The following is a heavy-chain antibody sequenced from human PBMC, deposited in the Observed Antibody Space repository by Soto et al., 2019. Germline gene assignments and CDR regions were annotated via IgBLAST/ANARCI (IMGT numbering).Heavy chain of an antibody. J-gene: IGHJ6*02. CDR3: ARERLVQDYYYGMDV. V-gene: IGHV3-21*04. Sequence: GGSLRLSCAASGFTFSSYSMNWVRQAPGKGLEWVSSISSSSSYIYYADSVKGRFTISRDNAKNSLYLQMNSLRAEDTAVYYCARERLVQDYYYGMDVWGQGTTVTVSS. CDR2: ISSSSSYI. CDR1: GFTFSSYS. D-gene: IGHD1-1*01.